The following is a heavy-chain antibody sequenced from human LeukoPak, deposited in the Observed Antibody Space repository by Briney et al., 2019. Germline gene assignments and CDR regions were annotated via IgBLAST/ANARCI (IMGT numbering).Heavy chain of an antibody. CDR2: INSDGSSI. Sequence: GGSLRLSCAASGFTLSSYWMHWVRQAPGKGLVWVSRINSDGSSINYADFVKGRFTISRDNAKNTLYLQMNSLRAEDTAVYYCARMTAYRPFDCWGQGTLVTVFS. D-gene: IGHD4-11*01. J-gene: IGHJ4*02. CDR3: ARMTAYRPFDC. CDR1: GFTLSSYW. V-gene: IGHV3-74*01.